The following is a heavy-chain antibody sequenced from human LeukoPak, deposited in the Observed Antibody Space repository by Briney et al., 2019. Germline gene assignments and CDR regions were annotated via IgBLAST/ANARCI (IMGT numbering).Heavy chain of an antibody. Sequence: GGSLRLSCAASGFTFSSYSMNWVRQAPGKGLEWVSYISSSSSTIYYADSVKGRFTISRDNAKNSLYLQMSSLRAEDAAVYYCARDPDQWELPTDYWGQGTLVTVSS. CDR3: ARDPDQWELPTDY. D-gene: IGHD1-26*01. J-gene: IGHJ4*02. CDR1: GFTFSSYS. CDR2: ISSSSSTI. V-gene: IGHV3-48*04.